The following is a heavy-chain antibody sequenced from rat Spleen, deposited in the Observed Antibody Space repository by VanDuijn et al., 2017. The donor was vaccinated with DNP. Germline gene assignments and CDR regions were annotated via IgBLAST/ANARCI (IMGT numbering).Heavy chain of an antibody. V-gene: IGHV5-20*01. CDR2: IGSDGYAP. D-gene: IGHD4-3*01. Sequence: EVQLVESGGGLVQPGRPLKLSCAASGFSFSDYYMAWVRQAPTKGLEWVTYIGSDGYAPYYGDSVKGRFTISRDNAKTTLYLQMDSLRSDDAATYYCTTHNSGYSFDYWGQGVMVTVSS. CDR3: TTHNSGYSFDY. CDR1: GFSFSDYY. J-gene: IGHJ2*01.